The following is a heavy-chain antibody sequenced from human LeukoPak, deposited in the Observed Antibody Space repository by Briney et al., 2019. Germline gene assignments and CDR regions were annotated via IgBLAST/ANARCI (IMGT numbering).Heavy chain of an antibody. Sequence: EASVKVSCKASGGTFSTYAISWVRQAPGQGREWMGGILPIFGTANYAQKFQGRVTITADESTSTAYMELSSLRSEDTALYYCARDREAGGSYYLDYWGQGTLVTVSS. V-gene: IGHV1-69*01. J-gene: IGHJ4*02. CDR3: ARDREAGGSYYLDY. CDR1: GGTFSTYA. D-gene: IGHD1-26*01. CDR2: ILPIFGTA.